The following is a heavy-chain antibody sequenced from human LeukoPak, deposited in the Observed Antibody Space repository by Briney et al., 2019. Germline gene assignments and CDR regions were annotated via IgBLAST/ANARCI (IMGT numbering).Heavy chain of an antibody. CDR3: ATCSSGWQFDY. Sequence: GGSLRLSCAASGFTFSKSWMTWVRQAPGKGLQWVAHIKEDGRDKYYVDSVKGRFTISRDNAQTSLYLQMNSLRADDTAVYYCATCSSGWQFDYWGQGTLVSVSS. J-gene: IGHJ4*02. V-gene: IGHV3-7*05. D-gene: IGHD6-19*01. CDR2: IKEDGRDK. CDR1: GFTFSKSW.